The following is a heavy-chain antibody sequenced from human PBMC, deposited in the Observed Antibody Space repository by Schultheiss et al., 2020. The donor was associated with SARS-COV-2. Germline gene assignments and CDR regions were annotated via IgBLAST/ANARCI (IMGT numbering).Heavy chain of an antibody. CDR1: GGSFSGYY. D-gene: IGHD6-13*01. CDR3: ASMLAKAAAGKPDGFDP. J-gene: IGHJ5*02. CDR2: INHSGST. Sequence: SETLSLTCAVYGGSFSGYYWSWIHQPPGKGLEWIGEINHSGSTNYNPSLKSRVTISVDTSKNQFSLKLSSVTAADTAVYYCASMLAKAAAGKPDGFDPWGQGTLVTVSS. V-gene: IGHV4-34*01.